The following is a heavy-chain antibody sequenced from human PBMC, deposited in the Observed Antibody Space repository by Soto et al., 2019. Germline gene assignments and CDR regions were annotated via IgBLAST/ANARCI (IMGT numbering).Heavy chain of an antibody. J-gene: IGHJ3*01. CDR3: ARGDRAGFDL. Sequence: SETLSLTCTVSGGSISSSSYYWGWIRQPPGKGLEWIGSIYYSGSRTTYADSVKGRFTISRDNAKNAIFLQMTSLRVDDTAVYFCARGDRAGFDLWGQGTMVTGSS. CDR1: GGSISSSSYY. V-gene: IGHV4-39*01. D-gene: IGHD3-10*01. CDR2: IYYSGSRT.